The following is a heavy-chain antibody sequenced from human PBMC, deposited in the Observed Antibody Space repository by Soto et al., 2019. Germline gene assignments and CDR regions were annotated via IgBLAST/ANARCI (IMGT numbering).Heavy chain of an antibody. CDR2: IDPSDSYT. CDR3: ARHQAYDAFDI. CDR1: GYGFTRYW. V-gene: IGHV5-10-1*01. Sequence: XDSLTISCKGAGYGFTRYWISLVRQMPGKGLEWMGRIDPSDSYTNYSPSFQGHVTISADKSISTAYLQWSSLKASDTAMYYCARHQAYDAFDIWGQGTMVTVSS. J-gene: IGHJ3*02.